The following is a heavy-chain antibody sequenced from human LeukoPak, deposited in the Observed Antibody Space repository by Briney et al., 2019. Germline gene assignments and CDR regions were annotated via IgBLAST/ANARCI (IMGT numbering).Heavy chain of an antibody. CDR2: ISRSSRYI. V-gene: IGHV3-21*01. Sequence: GGSLRLSCAASGFTFTTYSMNSVRQAPGTGLEWVSSISRSSRYIYYADSVKGRFTISRDNAKNSLYLQMNSLRAEDTAVYYCARVRYDYYYGMDVWGKGTTVTVSS. J-gene: IGHJ6*04. CDR1: GFTFTTYS. CDR3: ARVRYDYYYGMDV.